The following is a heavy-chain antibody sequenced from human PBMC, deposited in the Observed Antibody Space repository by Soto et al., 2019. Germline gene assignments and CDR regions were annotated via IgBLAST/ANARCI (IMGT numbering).Heavy chain of an antibody. D-gene: IGHD6-6*01. CDR3: ARGGAARRRLSDY. CDR1: GFTFSSYS. V-gene: IGHV3-21*01. CDR2: ISSSSSYI. Sequence: VGSLRLSCAASGFTFSSYSMNWVRQAPGKGLEWVSSISSSSSYIYYADSVKGRFTISRDNAKNSLYLQMNSLRAEDTAVYYCARGGAARRRLSDYWGQGTLVTVSS. J-gene: IGHJ4*02.